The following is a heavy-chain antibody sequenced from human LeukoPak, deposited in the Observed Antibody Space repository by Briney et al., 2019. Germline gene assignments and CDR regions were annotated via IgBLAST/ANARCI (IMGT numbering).Heavy chain of an antibody. CDR2: INWNGGST. Sequence: GGSLRLSCAASGFTFSSYTMNWVRQAPGKGLEWVSGINWNGGSTGYADSVKGRFTIPRDNAKNSLYLQMNSLRAEDTALYHCARDHSGSYYLAWFDPWGQGTLVTVSS. D-gene: IGHD1-26*01. CDR1: GFTFSSYT. V-gene: IGHV3-20*01. CDR3: ARDHSGSYYLAWFDP. J-gene: IGHJ5*02.